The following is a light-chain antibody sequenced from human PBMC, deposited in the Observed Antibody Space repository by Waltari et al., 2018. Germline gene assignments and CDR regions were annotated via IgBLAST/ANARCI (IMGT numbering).Light chain of an antibody. CDR1: QSVVFSSNNKNY. CDR3: QQCYTFPYT. V-gene: IGKV4-1*01. J-gene: IGKJ2*01. Sequence: DIVLTQSPDSLAVSLGARATITCKSSQSVVFSSNNKNYLAWYQQKPGQPPKLLITWASTRESGVPDRFSGSGSETDFTLTISSLQAEDVAVYYCQQCYTFPYTFGQGTKLEIK. CDR2: WAS.